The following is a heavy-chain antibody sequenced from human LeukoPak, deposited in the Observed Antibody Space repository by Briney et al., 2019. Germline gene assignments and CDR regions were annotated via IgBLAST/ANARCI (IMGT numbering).Heavy chain of an antibody. J-gene: IGHJ4*01. CDR3: ARASYCSGGSCYSDY. V-gene: IGHV1-18*04. D-gene: IGHD2-15*01. CDR2: ISAYNGNT. Sequence: ASVKVSCKASGYTFTGYYIHWVRQAPGQGVEWMGWISAYNGNTIYARKVKGRVTMTTDTSTSTAYMELRSLKSDDTAVYYCARASYCSGGSCYSDYWGQGTLVTVSS. CDR1: GYTFTGYY.